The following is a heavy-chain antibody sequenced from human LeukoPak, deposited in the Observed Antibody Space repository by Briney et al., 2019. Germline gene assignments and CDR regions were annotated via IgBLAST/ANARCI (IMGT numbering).Heavy chain of an antibody. CDR2: ISGSGGST. J-gene: IGHJ5*02. V-gene: IGHV3-23*01. D-gene: IGHD2-2*01. Sequence: GGSLRLSCATSGFTFSSYAMSWVRQAPGKGLEWVSAISGSGGSTYYADSVKGRFTISRDNSKNTLYLQMNSLRAEDTAVYYCALNPDIVVVPAAPWGQGTLVTVSS. CDR1: GFTFSSYA. CDR3: ALNPDIVVVPAAP.